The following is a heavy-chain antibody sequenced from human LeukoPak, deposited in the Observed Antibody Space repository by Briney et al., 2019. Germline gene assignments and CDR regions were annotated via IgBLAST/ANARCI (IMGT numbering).Heavy chain of an antibody. J-gene: IGHJ4*02. CDR2: IYYSGST. CDR3: ARERANWAYFDY. V-gene: IGHV4-31*03. CDR1: GGSISSGGYY. D-gene: IGHD1-1*01. Sequence: PSETLSLTCTVSGGSISSGGYYWSWIRQHPGNGLEWIGYIYYSGSTYYNPSLKSRVTISVDTSKNQFSLKLSSVTAADTAVYYCARERANWAYFDYWGQGTLVTVSS.